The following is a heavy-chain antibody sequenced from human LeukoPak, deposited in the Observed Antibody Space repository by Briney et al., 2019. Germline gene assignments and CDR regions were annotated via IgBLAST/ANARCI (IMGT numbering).Heavy chain of an antibody. CDR1: GFTFSDYY. D-gene: IGHD3-3*01. J-gene: IGHJ4*02. CDR2: ISSSGSTI. CDR3: AKDPRITIFGVVTTGYYFDY. V-gene: IGHV3-11*01. Sequence: GGSLRLSCAASGFTFSDYYMSWIRQAPGKGLEWVSYISSSGSTIYYADSVKGRFTISRDNAKNSLYLQMNSLRAEDTAVYYCAKDPRITIFGVVTTGYYFDYWGQGTLVTVSS.